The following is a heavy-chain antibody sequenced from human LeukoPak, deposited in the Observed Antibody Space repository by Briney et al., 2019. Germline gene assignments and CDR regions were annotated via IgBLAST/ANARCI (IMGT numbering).Heavy chain of an antibody. V-gene: IGHV3-23*01. D-gene: IGHD3-9*01. CDR3: AKGGWLYDILTSCDCYGMDV. Sequence: GASLRLSCAASGFIFSNYAMSWVRQAPGKGLEWVSAITGSGGSTYYADSVKGRFTISRDNYKNTLYLQMNSLRAEDTAVYYCAKGGWLYDILTSCDCYGMDVWGQGTTVTVSS. CDR1: GFIFSNYA. J-gene: IGHJ6*02. CDR2: ITGSGGST.